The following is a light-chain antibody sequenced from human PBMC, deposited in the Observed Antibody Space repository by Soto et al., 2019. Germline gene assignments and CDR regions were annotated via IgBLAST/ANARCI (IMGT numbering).Light chain of an antibody. V-gene: IGKV1-16*01. CDR3: QQYNSFPYT. J-gene: IGKJ2*01. CDR1: QGMTNY. CDR2: GSS. Sequence: DIQMTQSPSSLSASVGDRVTITCRASQGMTNYLAWIQQKPGKAPKSLIVGSSSLESGVPSRFSGSGSGTLFTLTISSLQPEDFATYYCQQYNSFPYTFGRGTNLEI.